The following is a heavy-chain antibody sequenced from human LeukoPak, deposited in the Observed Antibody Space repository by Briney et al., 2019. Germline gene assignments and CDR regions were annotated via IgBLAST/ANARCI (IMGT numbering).Heavy chain of an antibody. CDR1: GFTFSNYW. V-gene: IGHV3-7*01. J-gene: IGHJ5*02. CDR2: IEEDGTRE. D-gene: IGHD2-2*01. Sequence: GGSLRLSCAASGFTFSNYWMSWVHQAPGKGLEWVANIEEDGTREDYVDSVRGRFTVSRDNANNSVYLQMNSLRAEDTAVYYCVSQQLAPPWGQGTLVTVSS. CDR3: VSQQLAPP.